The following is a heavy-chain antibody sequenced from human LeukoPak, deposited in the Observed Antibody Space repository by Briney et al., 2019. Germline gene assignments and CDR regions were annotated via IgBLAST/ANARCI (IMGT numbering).Heavy chain of an antibody. V-gene: IGHV1-46*01. D-gene: IGHD3-22*01. J-gene: IGHJ1*01. Sequence: GASVKVSCKASGYTFTSYYMHWVRQAPGQGLEWMGIINPSGGSTSYAQKFQCRVTMTRDMSTSTVNMELSSLRSEDAAVYYCAGYYYDSSGDFGYFEHWGQGTLVTVSS. CDR2: INPSGGST. CDR3: AGYYYDSSGDFGYFEH. CDR1: GYTFTSYY.